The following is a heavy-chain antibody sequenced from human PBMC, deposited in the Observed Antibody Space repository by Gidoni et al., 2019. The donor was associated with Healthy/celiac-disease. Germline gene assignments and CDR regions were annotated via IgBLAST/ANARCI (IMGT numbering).Heavy chain of an antibody. J-gene: IGHJ4*02. CDR3: ATPDPGDYYDSSGPFDY. D-gene: IGHD3-22*01. CDR1: GGTFSSYA. V-gene: IGHV1-69*09. CDR2: IIPILGIA. Sequence: QVQLAQSGAEVTKPGSSVKVSCKASGGTFSSYAISWVRQAPGQGLEWMGRIIPILGIANYAQKFQGRVTITADKSTSTAYMELSSLRSEDTAVYYCATPDPGDYYDSSGPFDYWGQGTLVTVSS.